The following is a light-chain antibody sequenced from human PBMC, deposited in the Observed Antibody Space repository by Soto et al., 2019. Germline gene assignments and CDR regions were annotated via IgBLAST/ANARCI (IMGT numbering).Light chain of an antibody. V-gene: IGLV2-8*01. CDR1: SSDVGGYNY. J-gene: IGLJ1*01. CDR2: EVN. CDR3: CSFAGSTPFV. Sequence: QSVLTQPPSASGSPGQSVAISCTGTSSDVGGYNYVSWYQQHPGKAPKLMIYEVNKRPSGVSNRFSVSKSGNTASLTISGLQAEVEADYYCCSFAGSTPFVFGTGTKVTVL.